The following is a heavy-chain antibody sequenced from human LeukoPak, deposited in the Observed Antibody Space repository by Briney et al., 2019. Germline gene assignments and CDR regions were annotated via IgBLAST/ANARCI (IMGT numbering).Heavy chain of an antibody. D-gene: IGHD3-22*01. V-gene: IGHV4-59*01. Sequence: QPSETLSLTCTVSGGSISSYYWSWIRQPPGKGLEWIGYIYYSGSTNYNPSLKSRVTISVDTSKNQFSLKLSSVTAADTAVYYCARSFNYYDSSGYYSGWGQGTLVTVSS. CDR3: ARSFNYYDSSGYYSG. CDR2: IYYSGST. CDR1: GGSISSYY. J-gene: IGHJ4*02.